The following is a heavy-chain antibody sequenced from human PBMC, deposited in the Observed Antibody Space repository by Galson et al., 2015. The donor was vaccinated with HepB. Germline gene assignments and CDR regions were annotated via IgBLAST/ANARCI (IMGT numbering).Heavy chain of an antibody. CDR3: ARSSDSSGYYTLAGEIFDY. J-gene: IGHJ4*02. Sequence: CAISGDSVSSNSAAWNWIRQSPSRGLEWLGRTYYRSKWYNDYAVSVKSRITINPDTSKNQFSLQLNSVTPEDTAVYYCARSSDSSGYYTLAGEIFDYWGQGTLVTVSS. V-gene: IGHV6-1*01. CDR2: TYYRSKWYN. CDR1: GDSVSSNSAA. D-gene: IGHD3-22*01.